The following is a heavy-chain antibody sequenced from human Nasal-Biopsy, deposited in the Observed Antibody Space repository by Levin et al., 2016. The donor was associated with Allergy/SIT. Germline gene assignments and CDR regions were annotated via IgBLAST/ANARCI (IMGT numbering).Heavy chain of an antibody. CDR1: EFSFSTYA. CDR2: ITVAGPST. V-gene: IGHV3-23*01. CDR3: AKYDSGTYYKGTS. D-gene: IGHD3-10*01. Sequence: GGSLRLSCVISEFSFSTYAMTWVRQAPGQGLEWVSTITVAGPSTYYANSVRGRFTISRDTSKNILYLQMNSLRAEDTALYYCAKYDSGTYYKGTSWGQGTLVTVSS. J-gene: IGHJ5*02.